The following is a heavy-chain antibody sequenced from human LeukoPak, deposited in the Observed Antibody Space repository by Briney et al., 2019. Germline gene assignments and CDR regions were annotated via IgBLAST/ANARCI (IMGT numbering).Heavy chain of an antibody. CDR1: GFTFDDYG. CDR3: AREITYYYDSSGYPAAFDI. J-gene: IGHJ3*02. V-gene: IGHV3-20*04. D-gene: IGHD3-22*01. CDR2: IKWNGGST. Sequence: GGSLRLSCAASGFTFDDYGMSWVRQAPGKGLEWVAGIKWNGGSTGYADSVKGRFTISRDNAKNSLYLQMNSLRAEDTDLYYCAREITYYYDSSGYPAAFDIWGQGTMVTVSS.